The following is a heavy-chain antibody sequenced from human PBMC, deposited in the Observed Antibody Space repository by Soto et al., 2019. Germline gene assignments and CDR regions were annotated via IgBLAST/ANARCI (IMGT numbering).Heavy chain of an antibody. V-gene: IGHV1-18*01. J-gene: IGHJ4*02. CDR3: ARGRYGDY. Sequence: QVHLVQSGAEVKKPGASVKVSCKASGYTFTSDGITWVRQAPGQGLEWMGWISAQNGNTDYAQKLRGRVIVTRDTCTSTAYMELRSLISDDTAVYYCARGRYGDYWGQGALVTVSP. CDR2: ISAQNGNT. CDR1: GYTFTSDG. D-gene: IGHD1-1*01.